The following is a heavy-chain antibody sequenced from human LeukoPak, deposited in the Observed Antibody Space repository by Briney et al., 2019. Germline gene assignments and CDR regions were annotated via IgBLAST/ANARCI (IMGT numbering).Heavy chain of an antibody. J-gene: IGHJ4*02. CDR2: IYHSGST. Sequence: RPSETLSLTCAVSGYSISSGYYWGWIRQPPGKGLEWIGSIYHSGSTYYNPSLKSRVTISVDTSKDQFSLKLSSVTAADTAVYYCARDGVGSGWYRGVDYWGQGTLVTASS. D-gene: IGHD6-19*01. CDR3: ARDGVGSGWYRGVDY. V-gene: IGHV4-38-2*02. CDR1: GYSISSGYY.